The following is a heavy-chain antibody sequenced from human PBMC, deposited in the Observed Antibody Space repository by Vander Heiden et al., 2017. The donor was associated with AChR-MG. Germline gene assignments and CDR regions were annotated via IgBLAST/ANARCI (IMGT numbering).Heavy chain of an antibody. CDR2: IKSKTDGGTT. CDR1: GFTVSNAW. Sequence: EVQLVESGGGLVKHGGSLRLSCAASGFTVSNAWMSWVRQAPGKGLEWVGRIKSKTDGGTTDYAAPVKGRFTISRDDSKNTLYLQMNSLKTEDTAVYYCTTDVPPTGFDYWGQGTLVTVSS. J-gene: IGHJ4*02. D-gene: IGHD4-17*01. CDR3: TTDVPPTGFDY. V-gene: IGHV3-15*01.